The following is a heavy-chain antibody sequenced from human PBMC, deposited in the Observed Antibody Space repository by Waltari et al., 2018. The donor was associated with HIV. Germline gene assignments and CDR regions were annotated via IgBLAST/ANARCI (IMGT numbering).Heavy chain of an antibody. CDR1: VFTFSSYW. Sequence: EVQLVESGGGLVQPGGSLRLSCAASVFTFSSYWMSWVRQAPGKGLEWVANIKQEGSEKYYVDSVKGRFTISRDNAKNSLYLQMNSLRAEDTAVYYCARDAGYSSNFDYWGQGTLVTVSS. D-gene: IGHD6-19*01. CDR3: ARDAGYSSNFDY. V-gene: IGHV3-7*01. J-gene: IGHJ4*02. CDR2: IKQEGSEK.